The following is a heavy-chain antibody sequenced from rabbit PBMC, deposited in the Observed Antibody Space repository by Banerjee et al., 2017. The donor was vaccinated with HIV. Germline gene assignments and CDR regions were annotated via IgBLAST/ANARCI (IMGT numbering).Heavy chain of an antibody. D-gene: IGHD4-2*01. CDR2: IYAGDGST. Sequence: QSLEESGGDLVKPGASLTLTCTASGFSFSSSYYMCWVRQAPGKGLEWIACIYAGDGSTYYASWVNGRFSISKTSSTTVTLQMTSLTAADTATYFCARVDPMMVAETLWGQGTLVTVS. V-gene: IGHV1S40*01. J-gene: IGHJ4*01. CDR3: ARVDPMMVAETL. CDR1: GFSFSSSYY.